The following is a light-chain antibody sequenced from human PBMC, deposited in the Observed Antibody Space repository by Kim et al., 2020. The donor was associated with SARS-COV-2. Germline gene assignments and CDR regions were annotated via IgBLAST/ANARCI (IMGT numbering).Light chain of an antibody. CDR1: QSIRNY. CDR2: GAS. CDR3: QQSNSAPRT. V-gene: IGKV1-39*01. Sequence: DIQMTQSPSSLSASLGDRVTITCRASQSIRNYVNWYQHKPGKAPQLLIYGASNLHGGVPSRFSGSGSGTDFTFTITSLQPEDFATYYCQQSNSAPRTLGGGTKVDIK. J-gene: IGKJ4*01.